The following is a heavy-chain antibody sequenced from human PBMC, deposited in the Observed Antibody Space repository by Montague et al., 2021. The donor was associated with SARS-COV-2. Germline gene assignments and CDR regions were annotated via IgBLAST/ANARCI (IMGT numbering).Heavy chain of an antibody. Sequence: SETLSLTCTVSGYSISTGYYWGWIRQPPGKGLEWIGTIYHSGSTYFNPSLKSRVTISVDTSKNQFSLTLSSVTAADTAVYYCAKVAGSHDTFDIWGRGTMGTVSS. J-gene: IGHJ3*02. V-gene: IGHV4-38-2*02. CDR2: IYHSGST. CDR3: AKVAGSHDTFDI. CDR1: GYSISTGYY. D-gene: IGHD6-19*01.